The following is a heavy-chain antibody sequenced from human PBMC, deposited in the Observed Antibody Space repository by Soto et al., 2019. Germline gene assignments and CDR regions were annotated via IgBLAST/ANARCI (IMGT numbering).Heavy chain of an antibody. D-gene: IGHD2-15*01. CDR2: IRSKAYGGTT. J-gene: IGHJ4*02. CDR3: TRDLNPDNLSQNGSCYCIGAY. CDR1: GFTFGDYA. V-gene: IGHV3-49*05. Sequence: KSGGSLRLSCTASGFTFGDYAMSWFRQAPGKGLEWVGFIRSKAYGGTTEYAASVKGRFTISRDDSKSIAYLQMNSLKTEDTAVYYCTRDLNPDNLSQNGSCYCIGAYWGQGTLVTVSS.